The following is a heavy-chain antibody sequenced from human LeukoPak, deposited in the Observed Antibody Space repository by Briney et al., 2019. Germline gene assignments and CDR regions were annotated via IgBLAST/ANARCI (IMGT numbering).Heavy chain of an antibody. D-gene: IGHD6-13*01. Sequence: GGSPRLSCAASGFTFSSYAMSWVRQAPGKGLEWVSAISGSGGSTYYADSVKGRFTISRDNSKNTLYLQMNSLRAEDTAAYYCAKGEERQQLVTPFDYWGQGTLVTVSS. V-gene: IGHV3-23*01. CDR3: AKGEERQQLVTPFDY. CDR1: GFTFSSYA. CDR2: ISGSGGST. J-gene: IGHJ4*02.